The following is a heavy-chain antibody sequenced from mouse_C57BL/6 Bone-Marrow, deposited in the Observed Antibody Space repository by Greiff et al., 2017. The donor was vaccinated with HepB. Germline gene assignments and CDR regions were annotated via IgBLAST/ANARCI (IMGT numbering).Heavy chain of an antibody. CDR1: GFTFSSYA. Sequence: DVMLVESGGGLVKPGGSLKLSCAASGFTFSSYAMSWVRQTPEKRLEWVATISDGGSYTYYPDNVKGRFTVSRDNAKNNLYLQMSHLKSEDTAMYYCARDRGTTVVAKDYYFDVWGTGTTVTVSS. CDR3: ARDRGTTVVAKDYYFDV. J-gene: IGHJ1*03. D-gene: IGHD1-1*01. V-gene: IGHV5-4*01. CDR2: ISDGGSYT.